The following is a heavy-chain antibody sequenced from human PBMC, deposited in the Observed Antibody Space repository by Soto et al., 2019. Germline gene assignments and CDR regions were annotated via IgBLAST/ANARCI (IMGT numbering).Heavy chain of an antibody. D-gene: IGHD5-18*01. CDR1: GFTFSSYG. V-gene: IGHV3-30*18. Sequence: GGSLRLSCAASGFTFSSYGMHWVRQAPGKGLEWVAVISYDGSNKYYADSVKGRFTISRDNSKNTLYLQMNSLRAEDTAVYYCAKVVGYSYARPPGDYWGQGTLVTVSS. J-gene: IGHJ4*02. CDR3: AKVVGYSYARPPGDY. CDR2: ISYDGSNK.